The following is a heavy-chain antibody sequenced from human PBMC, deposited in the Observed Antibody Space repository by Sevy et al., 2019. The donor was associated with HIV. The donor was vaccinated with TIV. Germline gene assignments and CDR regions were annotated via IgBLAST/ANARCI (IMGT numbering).Heavy chain of an antibody. Sequence: ASVKFSCKASGGTFNRYAINWVRQAPGHGLEWLGGIIPIFGTTNYAQKFQGRVTITADESTSTAYMEVSSLRSEDTAVYYCARLTVAGLGGWFDPWGHGTLVTVSS. CDR1: GGTFNRYA. J-gene: IGHJ5*02. V-gene: IGHV1-69*13. CDR2: IIPIFGTT. D-gene: IGHD6-19*01. CDR3: ARLTVAGLGGWFDP.